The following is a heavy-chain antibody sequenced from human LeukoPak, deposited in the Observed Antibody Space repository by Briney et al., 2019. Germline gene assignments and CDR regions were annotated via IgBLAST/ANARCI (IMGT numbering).Heavy chain of an antibody. J-gene: IGHJ4*02. CDR1: GFRFDDHC. CDR3: AGGDRNGWYFDY. V-gene: IGHV3-20*04. CDR2: INWNGGST. Sequence: PGGSLRLSCAASGFRFDDHCMCWVRQAPGKGLEWVSGINWNGGSTGYGDSVKGRFTISRDNAKNSLYLQMNSLRAEDTALYYCAGGDRNGWYFDYWGQGVLVTVSS. D-gene: IGHD6-19*01.